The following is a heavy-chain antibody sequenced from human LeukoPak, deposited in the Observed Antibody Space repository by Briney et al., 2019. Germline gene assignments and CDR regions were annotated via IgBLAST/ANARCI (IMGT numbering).Heavy chain of an antibody. V-gene: IGHV3-7*01. D-gene: IGHD6-19*01. CDR2: IKTDGSQI. Sequence: GGSLRLSCAASGFSLSNYWMSWVRQAPGKGLEWVANIKTDGSQIYYVDSVKGRFTISRDNAKNSLYLQMNSLRAEDTAVYYCARGSGWYFPYYYYMDVWGKGTTVTVSS. J-gene: IGHJ6*03. CDR3: ARGSGWYFPYYYYMDV. CDR1: GFSLSNYW.